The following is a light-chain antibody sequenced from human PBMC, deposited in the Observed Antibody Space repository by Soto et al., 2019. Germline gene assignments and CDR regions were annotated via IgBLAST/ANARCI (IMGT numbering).Light chain of an antibody. CDR2: DAS. V-gene: IGKV3-15*01. CDR1: QTIDNT. J-gene: IGKJ2*01. Sequence: EIVMTQSPATLSLSPGGRATLSRRASQTIDNTLAWYQRKPGQAPRLLIYDASTRATGVPARFTGSGSGTDFTLTISSLQSEDFAVYYRQHYNYWPYTFGQGTKVDIK. CDR3: QHYNYWPYT.